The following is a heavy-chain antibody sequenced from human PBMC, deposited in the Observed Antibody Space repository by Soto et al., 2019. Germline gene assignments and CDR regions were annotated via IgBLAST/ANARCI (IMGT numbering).Heavy chain of an antibody. D-gene: IGHD2-15*01. CDR1: GGTFSSYA. J-gene: IGHJ4*02. CDR3: ARDVSDSAGSASLDY. CDR2: LIPIVGTT. V-gene: IGHV1-69*05. Sequence: SVKVSCKASGGTFSSYAISWVRQAPGQGLEWVGGLIPIVGTTNYAQKLQGRVTMTRDTSTSTVYMELSRLRSEDTAVYYCARDVSDSAGSASLDYWGQGTLVTVSS.